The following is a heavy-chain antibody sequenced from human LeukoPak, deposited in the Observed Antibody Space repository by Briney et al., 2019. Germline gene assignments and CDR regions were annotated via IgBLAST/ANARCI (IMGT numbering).Heavy chain of an antibody. CDR3: AKGYSSSWYGHFDY. J-gene: IGHJ4*02. CDR2: ISYDGSNK. CDR1: GFTFSGYA. V-gene: IGHV3-30*04. Sequence: PGGSLRLSCAASGFTFSGYAMHGVRQAPGKGLEWVAVISYDGSNKYYADSVKGRFTISRDNSKNTLYLQMNSLRAEDTAVYYCAKGYSSSWYGHFDYWGQGTLVTVSS. D-gene: IGHD6-13*01.